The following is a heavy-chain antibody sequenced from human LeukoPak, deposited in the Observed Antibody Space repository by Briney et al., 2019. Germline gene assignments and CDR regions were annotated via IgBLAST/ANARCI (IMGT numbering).Heavy chain of an antibody. CDR2: INWNGGST. D-gene: IGHD3-22*01. CDR3: ARVPDSSGSEDAFDI. J-gene: IGHJ3*02. V-gene: IGHV3-20*04. CDR1: GFTFDDYG. Sequence: PGGSLRLSCAASGFTFDDYGMSWVRQAPGKGLEWVSGINWNGGSTGYADSVKGRFTISRDNAKNSLYLQMNSLRAEDTAVYYCARVPDSSGSEDAFDIWGQGTMVTVSS.